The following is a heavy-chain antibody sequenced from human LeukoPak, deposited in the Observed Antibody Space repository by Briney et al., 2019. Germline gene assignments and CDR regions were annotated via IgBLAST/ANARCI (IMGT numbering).Heavy chain of an antibody. CDR2: IYYSGST. J-gene: IGHJ4*02. CDR1: GGSISSGGYY. CDR3: AMVTTVTTSFHFDY. V-gene: IGHV4-30-4*01. D-gene: IGHD4-17*01. Sequence: PSQTLSLTCTVSGGSISSGGYYWSWIRQPPGEGLEWIGYIYYSGSTYYHPSLKSRVTISLDTSKNQFSLKLSSVTAADTAVYYCAMVTTVTTSFHFDYWGQGTLVTVSS.